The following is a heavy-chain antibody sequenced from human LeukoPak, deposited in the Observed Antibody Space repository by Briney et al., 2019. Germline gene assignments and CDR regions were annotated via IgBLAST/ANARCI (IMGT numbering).Heavy chain of an antibody. CDR1: GFTFSSYW. Sequence: PGGSLRLSCAASGFTFSSYWMHWVRQAPGMGLVWVSRISGDGSITWYADSVKGRFTISRDIAKNPLYLQMNSLRAEDTAVYYCARDGYSSSLNYWGQGTLVTVSS. CDR3: ARDGYSSSLNY. CDR2: ISGDGSIT. V-gene: IGHV3-74*01. D-gene: IGHD6-13*01. J-gene: IGHJ4*02.